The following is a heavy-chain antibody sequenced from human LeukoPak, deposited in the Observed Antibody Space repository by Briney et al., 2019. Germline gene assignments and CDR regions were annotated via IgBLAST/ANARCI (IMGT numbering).Heavy chain of an antibody. Sequence: GGSLRLSCAASGFTFSSYAMSWVRQAPGKGLEWVSLISASGDRTSYAGSVKGRFTISRDTSRNTLTLQMNSLRAEDTAVYYCAKGIYDYALDYWGQGTLVTVSS. D-gene: IGHD4/OR15-4a*01. CDR2: ISASGDRT. J-gene: IGHJ4*02. V-gene: IGHV3-23*01. CDR3: AKGIYDYALDY. CDR1: GFTFSSYA.